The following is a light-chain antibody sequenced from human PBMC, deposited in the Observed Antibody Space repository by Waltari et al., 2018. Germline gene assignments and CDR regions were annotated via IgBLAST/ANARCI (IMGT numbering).Light chain of an antibody. V-gene: IGKV2-28*01. J-gene: IGKJ1*01. CDR3: MQAHQSPWT. CDR1: QSLLHNNGYNY. Sequence: DIVVTQSPLSLPVTPGESASISCRSSQSLLHNNGYNYLDWYLQKPGQSPQLLISLASYRASGVPDRFSGSGSGTDFTLKITAVEAEDVGTYFCMQAHQSPWTFGQGTKVEI. CDR2: LAS.